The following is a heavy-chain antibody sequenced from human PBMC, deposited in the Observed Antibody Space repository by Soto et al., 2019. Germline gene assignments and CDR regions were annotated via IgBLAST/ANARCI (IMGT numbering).Heavy chain of an antibody. CDR2: TYYRSKWFH. CDR1: GDRVSSDITS. V-gene: IGHV6-1*01. Sequence: QGQLQQSGPGLVKPSQTLSLTCAISGDRVSSDITSWNWIRQSPSRGLEWLGRTYYRSKWFHDYAASVKSRITINPDTSKNQFSLELNSMTPEDTAVYYCARGNALDVWGQGTVVTASS. CDR3: ARGNALDV. D-gene: IGHD3-10*01. J-gene: IGHJ3*01.